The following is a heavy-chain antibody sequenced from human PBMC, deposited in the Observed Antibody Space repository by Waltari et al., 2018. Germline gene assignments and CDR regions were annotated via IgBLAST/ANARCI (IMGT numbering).Heavy chain of an antibody. CDR3: ARDGSTIYYYYYMDV. V-gene: IGHV4-38-2*02. J-gene: IGHJ6*03. CDR2: IYHSGST. Sequence: QVQLQESGPGLVKPSETLSLTCPVSGYSISSGYYWGWIRQPPGKGLEWIGSIYHSGSTYYNPSLKSRVTISVDTSKNQFSLKLSSVTAADTAVYYCARDGSTIYYYYYMDVWGKGTTVTVSS. D-gene: IGHD2-2*01. CDR1: GYSISSGYY.